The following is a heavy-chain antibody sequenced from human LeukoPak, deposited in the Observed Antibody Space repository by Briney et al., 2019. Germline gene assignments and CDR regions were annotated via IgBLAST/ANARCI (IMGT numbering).Heavy chain of an antibody. CDR1: GGSISSYY. J-gene: IGHJ4*02. CDR3: ARVPNWGRFDY. V-gene: IGHV4-59*08. CDR2: IYYSGST. D-gene: IGHD3-16*01. Sequence: SETLSLTCTVSGGSISSYYWNWIRQPPGKGLEWIGHIYYSGSTNYSPSLKSRVTISVDTSKNHFSLKLNSVTAADTAVYYCARVPNWGRFDYWGQGTLVTVSS.